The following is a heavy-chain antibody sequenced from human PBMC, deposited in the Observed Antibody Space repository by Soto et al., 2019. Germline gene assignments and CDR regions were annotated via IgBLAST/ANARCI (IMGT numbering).Heavy chain of an antibody. Sequence: LRLSCAASGFTFSSYWMSWVRQAPGKGLEWVANIKQDGSEKYYVDSVKGRFTISRDNAKNSLYLQMNSLRAEDTAVYYCARGGRLVYDFWSGYSDYWGQGTRVTVSS. V-gene: IGHV3-7*01. CDR1: GFTFSSYW. CDR3: ARGGRLVYDFWSGYSDY. D-gene: IGHD3-3*01. J-gene: IGHJ4*02. CDR2: IKQDGSEK.